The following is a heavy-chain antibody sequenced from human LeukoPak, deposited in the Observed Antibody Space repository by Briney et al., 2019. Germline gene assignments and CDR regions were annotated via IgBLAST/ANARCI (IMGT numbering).Heavy chain of an antibody. CDR3: AREPHYGSYYYGMDV. Sequence: LETLSLTCTVSGGSLSSGSYYWRWIRQPPGKGLEWIEYIYYSGSTNYNPSLKSRVTISVDTSKNQFSLKLSSVTAADTAVYYCAREPHYGSYYYGMDVWGQGTTVTVSS. V-gene: IGHV4-61*01. CDR2: IYYSGST. J-gene: IGHJ6*02. D-gene: IGHD3-16*01. CDR1: GGSLSSGSYY.